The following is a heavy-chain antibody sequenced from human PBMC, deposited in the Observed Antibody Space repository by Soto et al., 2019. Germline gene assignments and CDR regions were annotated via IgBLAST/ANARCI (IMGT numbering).Heavy chain of an antibody. J-gene: IGHJ6*02. D-gene: IGHD2-2*02. CDR3: AREQYQLLYEVSAGMDV. Sequence: PWGSLRLSCAASVFTFSSYAMHWVRQAPGKGLEWVAVISYDGSNKYYADSVKGRFTISRDNSKNTLYLQMNSLRAEDTAVYYCAREQYQLLYEVSAGMDVWGQGTTVTVSS. V-gene: IGHV3-30-3*01. CDR1: VFTFSSYA. CDR2: ISYDGSNK.